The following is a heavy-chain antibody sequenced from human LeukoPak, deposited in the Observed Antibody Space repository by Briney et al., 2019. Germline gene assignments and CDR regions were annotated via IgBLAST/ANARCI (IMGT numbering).Heavy chain of an antibody. CDR3: ARDSRGSYNYYFMDV. CDR2: MNPNSGNT. CDR1: GYTFTSYD. J-gene: IGHJ6*03. V-gene: IGHV1-8*01. D-gene: IGHD3-10*01. Sequence: ASVKVSCKASGYTFTSYDINWVRQATGQGLEWMGWMNPNSGNTGYAQKFQGRVTMTRDTSISTAYMELSRLRSDDTAVYYCARDSRGSYNYYFMDVWGKGTTVTVSS.